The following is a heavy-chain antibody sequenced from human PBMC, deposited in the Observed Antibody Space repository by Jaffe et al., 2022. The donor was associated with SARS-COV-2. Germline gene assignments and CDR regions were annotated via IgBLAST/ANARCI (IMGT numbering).Heavy chain of an antibody. CDR1: GFTFSSYW. CDR3: ARVGHGSGSYYMGGDYYYYMDV. Sequence: EVQLVESGGGLVQPGGSLRLSCAASGFTFSSYWMHWVRQAPGKGLVWVSRINSDGSSTSYADSVKGRFTISRDNAKNTLYLQMNSLRAEDTAVYYCARVGHGSGSYYMGGDYYYYMDVWGKGTTVTVSS. D-gene: IGHD3-10*01. J-gene: IGHJ6*03. V-gene: IGHV3-74*01. CDR2: INSDGSST.